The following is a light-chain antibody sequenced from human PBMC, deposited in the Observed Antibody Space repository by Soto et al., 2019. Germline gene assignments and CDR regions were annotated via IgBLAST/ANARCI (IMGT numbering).Light chain of an antibody. J-gene: IGKJ4*01. CDR2: GAS. Sequence: EIVMTQSPATLSVSPGERATLSCRASQSVSSNLAWYQQKPGQAPRLLIYGASTRATGIPARFSGSGSGTEFTLTIRSLQSEDLAVYYCQQYNSCPPLTFGGGTKVEIK. V-gene: IGKV3-15*01. CDR3: QQYNSCPPLT. CDR1: QSVSSN.